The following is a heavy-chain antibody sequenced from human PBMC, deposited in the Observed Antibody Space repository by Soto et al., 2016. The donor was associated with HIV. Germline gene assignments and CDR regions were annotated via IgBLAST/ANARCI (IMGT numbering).Heavy chain of an antibody. CDR2: VNDRGIV. J-gene: IGHJ4*02. D-gene: IGHD2-21*02. CDR3: VRLASGLLTSPFDS. V-gene: IGHV4-34*01. CDR1: GGSLSDYY. Sequence: QVRLHQWGAGVVKPSETLSLTCAVYGGSLSDYYWSWIRQSPGKGLEWIGEVNDRGIVHYNPSLKRRLTITVESTKNQFFLKMRSVTAADAAIYYCVRLASGLLTSPFDSWGQGALITISS.